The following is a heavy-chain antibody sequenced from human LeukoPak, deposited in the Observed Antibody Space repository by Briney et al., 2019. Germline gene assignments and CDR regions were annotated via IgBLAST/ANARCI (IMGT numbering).Heavy chain of an antibody. J-gene: IGHJ6*02. CDR2: IKSDTYGGTT. CDR3: TVDYSNYDYYGLDV. V-gene: IGHV3-15*01. Sequence: GGSLRLSCAASGFTFSKAWMTWVRQAPGKGLEWVGRIKSDTYGGTTDYAAPVKGRFTISRDDSKNTLYLQMNSLKSEDTAVYYCTVDYSNYDYYGLDVWGQGTTVTISS. CDR1: GFTFSKAW. D-gene: IGHD4-11*01.